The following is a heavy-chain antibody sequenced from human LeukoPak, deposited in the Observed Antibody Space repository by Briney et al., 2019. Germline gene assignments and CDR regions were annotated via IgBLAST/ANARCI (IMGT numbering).Heavy chain of an antibody. CDR1: GFTFSNYE. CDR3: AKDATPALGTVYMDV. J-gene: IGHJ6*03. Sequence: GGSLRLSCAASGFTFSNYEMNWVRQAPGKGLEWISHISNFGDIIHYADSVEGRFTISRDKDKNSLYLQMNSLRAEDTAVYYCAKDATPALGTVYMDVWGKGTTVTISS. D-gene: IGHD6-13*01. V-gene: IGHV3-48*03. CDR2: ISNFGDII.